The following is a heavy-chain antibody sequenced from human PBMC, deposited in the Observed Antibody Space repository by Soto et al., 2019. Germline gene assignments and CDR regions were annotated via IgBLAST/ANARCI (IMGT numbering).Heavy chain of an antibody. V-gene: IGHV1-69*01. CDR2: IIPIFGTA. CDR1: GGTFSSYA. J-gene: IGHJ4*02. CDR3: ARVGDFWSGYHYPYFDY. Sequence: QVQLVQSGAEVKKPGSSVKVSCKASGGTFSSYAISWVRQAPGQGLEWMGGIIPIFGTANYAQKFQGRVTITADESTSKAYMELSSLRSEDTAVYYCARVGDFWSGYHYPYFDYWGQGTLVTVSS. D-gene: IGHD3-3*01.